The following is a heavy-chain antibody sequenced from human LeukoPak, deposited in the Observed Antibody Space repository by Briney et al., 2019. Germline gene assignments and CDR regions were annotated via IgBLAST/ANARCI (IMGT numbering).Heavy chain of an antibody. CDR2: ITATSSST. Sequence: GGSLRLSCAASGFTFSSYAMSWVRQAPGKGLEWVSAITATSSSTHDADSVQGRFTISRDNSKNTLYLQMNSLRAEDTAVYYCARVRYGYYFDYWGQGTLVTVSS. CDR3: ARVRYGYYFDY. CDR1: GFTFSSYA. D-gene: IGHD5-18*01. V-gene: IGHV3-23*01. J-gene: IGHJ4*02.